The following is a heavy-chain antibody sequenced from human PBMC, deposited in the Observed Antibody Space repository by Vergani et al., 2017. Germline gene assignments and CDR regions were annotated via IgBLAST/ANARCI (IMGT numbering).Heavy chain of an antibody. J-gene: IGHJ6*03. V-gene: IGHV3-74*01. CDR1: GFTFSSYW. D-gene: IGHD6-6*01. Sequence: EVQLVESGGGLVQPGGSLRLSCAASGFTFSSYWMHWVRQAPGKGLVWVSRINSEGSSTSYADSVKGRFTISRDNAKNTLYLQMNSLRAEDTAVYYCARAACPHYYYYYMDVWGKGTTVTVSS. CDR2: INSEGSST. CDR3: ARAACPHYYYYYMDV.